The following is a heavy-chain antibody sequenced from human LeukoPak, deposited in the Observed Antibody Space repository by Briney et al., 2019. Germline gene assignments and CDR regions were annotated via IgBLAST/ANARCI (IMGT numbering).Heavy chain of an antibody. J-gene: IGHJ6*02. CDR3: ARIILAVAGNYYYYYGMDV. CDR2: IIPILGIA. Sequence: SVTVSCTASGGTFSSYAISWVRQAPGQGLEWMGRIIPILGIANYARKFQGRVTITADKSTSTAYMELSSLRSEDTAVYYCARIILAVAGNYYYYYGMDVWGQGTTVTVSS. D-gene: IGHD6-19*01. CDR1: GGTFSSYA. V-gene: IGHV1-69*04.